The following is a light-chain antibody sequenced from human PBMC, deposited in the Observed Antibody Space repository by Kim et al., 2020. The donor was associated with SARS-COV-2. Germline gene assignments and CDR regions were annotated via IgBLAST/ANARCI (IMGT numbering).Light chain of an antibody. Sequence: VSPGQTASITCSGDKLGDKYACWYQQKPGQSPVLVIYQDSKRPSGIPERFSGSNSGNTATLTISGAQAMDEADYYCQAWDSSTVVFGGGTQLTVL. CDR1: KLGDKY. CDR2: QDS. V-gene: IGLV3-1*01. CDR3: QAWDSSTVV. J-gene: IGLJ2*01.